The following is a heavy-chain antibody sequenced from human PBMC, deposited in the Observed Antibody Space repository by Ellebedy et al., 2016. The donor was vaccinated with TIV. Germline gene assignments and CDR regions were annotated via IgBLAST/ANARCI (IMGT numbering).Heavy chain of an antibody. J-gene: IGHJ4*02. Sequence: MPSETLSLTCTVSGGSISNFYWSWIRQPPGKGLEWIGSIYYSGSTYYNPSLKSRVTISVDTSKNQFSLKLSSWTAADTAVYYCYARDGLGELSSFDYWGQGTLVTVSS. CDR1: GGSISNFY. CDR3: YARDGLGELSSFDY. V-gene: IGHV4-59*04. CDR2: IYYSGST. D-gene: IGHD3-16*02.